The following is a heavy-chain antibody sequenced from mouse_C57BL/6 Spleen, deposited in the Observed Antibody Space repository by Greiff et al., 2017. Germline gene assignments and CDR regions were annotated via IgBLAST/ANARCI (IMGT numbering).Heavy chain of an antibody. V-gene: IGHV1-85*01. Sequence: VKLMESGPELVKPGASVKLSCKASGYTFTSYDINWVKQRPGQGLEWIGWIYPRDGSTKYNEKFKGKATLTVDTSSSTAYMELHSLTSEDSAVYFCARGRTGTGFDYWGQGTTLTVSS. CDR3: ARGRTGTGFDY. D-gene: IGHD4-1*01. J-gene: IGHJ2*01. CDR1: GYTFTSYD. CDR2: IYPRDGST.